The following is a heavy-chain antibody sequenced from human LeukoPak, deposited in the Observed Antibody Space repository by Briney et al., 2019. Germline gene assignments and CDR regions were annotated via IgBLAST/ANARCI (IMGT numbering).Heavy chain of an antibody. CDR3: ATLGTRSGAFDI. V-gene: IGHV1-18*01. CDR1: GYSFTSSG. D-gene: IGHD3-16*01. CDR2: IGVYNGDT. J-gene: IGHJ3*02. Sequence: EASVKVSCKASGYSFTSSGISWVRQAPGQGLEWMGWIGVYNGDTKSAQRHQGRVTMTTDTSTSTAYMELSSLRSEDTAVYYCATLGTRSGAFDIWGQGTMVTVSS.